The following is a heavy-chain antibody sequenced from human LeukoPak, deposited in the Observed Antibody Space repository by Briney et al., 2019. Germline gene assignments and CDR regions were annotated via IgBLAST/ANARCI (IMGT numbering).Heavy chain of an antibody. J-gene: IGHJ4*02. CDR2: INPSGGST. V-gene: IGHV1-46*01. CDR3: ARGYYDSSGAPHYYFDY. Sequence: ASVKVSCKASGYTFTTYYMHWVRQAPGQGLEWMGIINPSGGSTTYAQKFQGRVTMTRDTSTSTVYMELSSLRSEHTAVYYCARGYYDSSGAPHYYFDYWGQGTLVAVSS. CDR1: GYTFTTYY. D-gene: IGHD3-22*01.